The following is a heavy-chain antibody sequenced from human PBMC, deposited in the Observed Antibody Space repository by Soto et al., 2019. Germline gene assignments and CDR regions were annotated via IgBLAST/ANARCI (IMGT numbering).Heavy chain of an antibody. J-gene: IGHJ5*02. CDR1: GFTFSSYG. CDR2: IWYDGSNK. D-gene: IGHD6-13*01. V-gene: IGHV3-33*01. Sequence: QVQLVESGGGVVQPGRSLRLSCAASGFTFSSYGMHWVRQAPGKGLEWVAVIWYDGSNKYYADSVKGRFTISRDNSKNTLYLQMNSLRAEDTAVYYCAREKDSSSWESINWFDPWGQGTLVTVSS. CDR3: AREKDSSSWESINWFDP.